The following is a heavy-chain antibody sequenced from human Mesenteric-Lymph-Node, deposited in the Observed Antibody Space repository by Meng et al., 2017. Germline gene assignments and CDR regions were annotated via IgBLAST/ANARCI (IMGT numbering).Heavy chain of an antibody. CDR1: GDTFTGYD. J-gene: IGHJ5*02. Sequence: RAEVKKLGASVKVSRQAAGDTFTGYDIHLGRQTPGQGLEWLGTINPSGGITSYAQKFQGRVTMTRDTSTSTVYMELCSLRSEDTAVYYCARDAPRSRSGGRGLGFDPWGQGTLVTVSS. D-gene: IGHD2-15*01. V-gene: IGHV1-46*01. CDR2: INPSGGIT. CDR3: ARDAPRSRSGGRGLGFDP.